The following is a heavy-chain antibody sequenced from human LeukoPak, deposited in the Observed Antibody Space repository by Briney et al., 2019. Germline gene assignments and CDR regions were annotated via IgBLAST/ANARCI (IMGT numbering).Heavy chain of an antibody. CDR3: AIDPFAGDY. D-gene: IGHD3-3*01. Sequence: GGSLRLSCAASGFTFSSYSMNWVRQAPGKGLEWISYISSRSSSLYYADSVRGRFTISRDNAKNSLYLQMNSLRDEDTAVYYCAIDPFAGDYWGQGTLVTVSS. J-gene: IGHJ4*02. CDR1: GFTFSSYS. CDR2: ISSRSSSL. V-gene: IGHV3-48*02.